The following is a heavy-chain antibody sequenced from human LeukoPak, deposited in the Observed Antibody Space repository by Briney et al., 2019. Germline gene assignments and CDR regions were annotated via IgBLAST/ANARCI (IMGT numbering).Heavy chain of an antibody. CDR1: GSSISSYY. Sequence: KPSETLSLTCTVSGSSISSYYWSWIRQPPVKGLEWIGYIYYSGSTNYNPSLKSRVTISVDTSKNQFSLKLSSVTAADTAVYYCASGYYDSSGYFSPPDYWGQEPWSPSPQ. CDR2: IYYSGST. CDR3: ASGYYDSSGYFSPPDY. J-gene: IGHJ4*01. D-gene: IGHD3-22*01. V-gene: IGHV4-59*01.